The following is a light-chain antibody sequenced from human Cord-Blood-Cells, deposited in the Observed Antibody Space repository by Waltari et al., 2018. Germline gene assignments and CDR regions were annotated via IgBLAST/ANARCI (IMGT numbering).Light chain of an antibody. V-gene: IGLV2-14*01. CDR2: DVS. J-gene: IGLJ1*01. Sequence: QSALTQPASVSGSPGQSITISCTGTSSDVGGYNYVSWYQQHTGKAPKLRIYDVSNRPSGVHNRVAGTKYSNPASLTSSGLHAEDDADSYCSSYTSSSALGFGTGTTVTAL. CDR1: SSDVGGYNY. CDR3: SSYTSSSALG.